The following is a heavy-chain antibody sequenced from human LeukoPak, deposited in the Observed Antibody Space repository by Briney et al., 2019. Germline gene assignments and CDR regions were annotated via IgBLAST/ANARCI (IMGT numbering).Heavy chain of an antibody. D-gene: IGHD3-10*01. CDR1: GGSFSGYY. CDR2: INHSGST. V-gene: IGHV4-34*01. J-gene: IGHJ5*02. Sequence: SETLSLTCAVYGGSFSGYYWSWIRQPPGKGLEWIGEINHSGSTNYNPSLKSRVTISVDTSKNQFSLKLRSVTAADTAVYYCARGLNSMVRGPFDPWGPGTLVTVSS. CDR3: ARGLNSMVRGPFDP.